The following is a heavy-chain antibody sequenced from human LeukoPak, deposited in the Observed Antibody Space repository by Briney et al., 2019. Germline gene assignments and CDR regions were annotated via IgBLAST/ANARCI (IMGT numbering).Heavy chain of an antibody. CDR2: SGSGGNT. CDR1: GFTFSSYA. J-gene: IGHJ4*02. D-gene: IGHD6-19*01. Sequence: GSLRLSCAASGFTFSSYAMSWVRQAPGKGLEWVSASGSGGNTYFADSVKGRFTISRDNSKNTLYLQMNSLRAEDTAVYYCAKGPWLAYPYYFDYWGQGTLVSVSS. CDR3: AKGPWLAYPYYFDY. V-gene: IGHV3-23*01.